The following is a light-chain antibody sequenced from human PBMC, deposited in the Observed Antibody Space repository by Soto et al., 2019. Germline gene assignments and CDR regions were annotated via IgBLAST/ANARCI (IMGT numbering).Light chain of an antibody. CDR1: QSVSTN. CDR2: GAS. V-gene: IGKV3-15*01. J-gene: IGKJ1*01. CDR3: QQYNKWPWT. Sequence: VMTQSPATLSVSPGERAAVCCRASQSVSTNLAWYQQKPGQPPRLLIYGASPRATGIPGRFSGSGSGTVFTLTISSLQSEDFGVYYCQQYNKWPWTFGRGTKVDIK.